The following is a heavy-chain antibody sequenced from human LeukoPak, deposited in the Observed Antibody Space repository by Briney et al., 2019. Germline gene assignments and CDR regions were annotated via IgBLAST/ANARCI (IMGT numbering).Heavy chain of an antibody. D-gene: IGHD3-10*01. Sequence: PGGSLRLSCTASGITFRNYSMHWVRQAPGKGLEWVALIYYDGSDKYYADSVKGRFTISRDNSKNILYLQMNSLRAEDTAVYYCATITGSYYKPDSWGQGTLVTVSS. V-gene: IGHV3-33*01. CDR3: ATITGSYYKPDS. CDR2: IYYDGSDK. CDR1: GITFRNYS. J-gene: IGHJ4*02.